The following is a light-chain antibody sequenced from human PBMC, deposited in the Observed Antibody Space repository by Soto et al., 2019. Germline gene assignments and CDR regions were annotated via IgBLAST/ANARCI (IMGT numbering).Light chain of an antibody. Sequence: EVVMTQSPATLSVSPGERATLSCRASQSVGTNLAWYQQKPGQAPRLLIYSTSTRATGIPAKFSGSGFGTDSTPTISSLQSEDFAVYYCQQYNNWPPYTFGQGTKLESK. CDR2: STS. V-gene: IGKV3-15*01. CDR3: QQYNNWPPYT. CDR1: QSVGTN. J-gene: IGKJ2*01.